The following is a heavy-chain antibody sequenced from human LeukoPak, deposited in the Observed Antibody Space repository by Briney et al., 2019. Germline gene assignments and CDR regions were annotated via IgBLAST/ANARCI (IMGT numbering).Heavy chain of an antibody. D-gene: IGHD2-21*02. CDR2: ISYDGSDK. V-gene: IGHV3-30*04. Sequence: GGSLRLSCAAPGFTFSSNAMHWVRQAPGKGLEWVAIISYDGSDKYYADSVKGRFTISRDNSKNTLFLQMNSLRAEDTAVYFCARDVGCGDPFDYWGQGTLVTVSS. CDR1: GFTFSSNA. CDR3: ARDVGCGDPFDY. J-gene: IGHJ4*02.